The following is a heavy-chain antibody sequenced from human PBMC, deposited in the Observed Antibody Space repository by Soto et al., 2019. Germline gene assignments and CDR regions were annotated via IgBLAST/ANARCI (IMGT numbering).Heavy chain of an antibody. CDR3: ARDHGSPAARFDY. V-gene: IGHV3-48*04. D-gene: IGHD2-2*01. CDR2: ISSSGSTI. J-gene: IGHJ4*02. CDR1: GFTFSSYW. Sequence: PGGSLRLSCAASGFTFSSYWMHWVRQAPGKGLEWVSYISSSGSTIYYADSVKGRFTISRDNAKNSLYLQMNSLRAEDTAVYYCARDHGSPAARFDYWGQGTLVTVSS.